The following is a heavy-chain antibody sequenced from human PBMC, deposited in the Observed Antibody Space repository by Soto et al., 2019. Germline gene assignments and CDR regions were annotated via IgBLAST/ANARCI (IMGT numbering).Heavy chain of an antibody. V-gene: IGHV1-18*01. D-gene: IGHD3-3*01. CDR3: AREGSSYDFWSGYPAPFDY. J-gene: IGHJ4*02. Sequence: ASVKFSCRASGYTFTSYGISWVRQAPGQGLEWMGWISAYNGNTNYAQKLQGRVTMTTDTSTSTAYMELRSLRSDDTAVYYCAREGSSYDFWSGYPAPFDYWGQGTLVTVSS. CDR2: ISAYNGNT. CDR1: GYTFTSYG.